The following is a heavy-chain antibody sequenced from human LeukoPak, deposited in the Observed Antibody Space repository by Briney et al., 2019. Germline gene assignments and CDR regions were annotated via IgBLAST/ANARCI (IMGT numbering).Heavy chain of an antibody. D-gene: IGHD3-10*01. V-gene: IGHV1-69*05. CDR2: IIPIFGTA. CDR3: ARSYTMVRGTDWWGYYYWFDP. CDR1: GGTFSSYA. Sequence: SVKVSCKASGGTFSSYAISWVRQAPGQGLEWMGGIIPIFGTANYAQKFQGRVTITTDESTSTAYMELSSLRSEDTAVYYCARSYTMVRGTDWWGYYYWFDPWGQGTLVTVSS. J-gene: IGHJ5*02.